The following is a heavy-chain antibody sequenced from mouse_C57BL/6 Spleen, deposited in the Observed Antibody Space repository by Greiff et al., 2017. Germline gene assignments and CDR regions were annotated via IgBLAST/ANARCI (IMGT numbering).Heavy chain of an antibody. D-gene: IGHD1-3*01. J-gene: IGHJ3*01. Sequence: VQLQQPGAELVRPGSSVKLSCKASGYTFTSYWMDWVKPRPGQGLEWIGNIYPSDSETHYNEKVKSKATLSVDKSYSTDSMQLSSLTSEDAAVYYCARGKEAWFAYWGQGTLVTVSA. CDR3: ARGKEAWFAY. V-gene: IGHV1-61*01. CDR1: GYTFTSYW. CDR2: IYPSDSET.